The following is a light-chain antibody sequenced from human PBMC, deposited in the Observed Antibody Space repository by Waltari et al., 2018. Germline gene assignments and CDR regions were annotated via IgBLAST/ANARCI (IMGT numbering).Light chain of an antibody. CDR3: QQYASYSGS. Sequence: DIQMTQSPSTLSASVGDRVTITCRASQRFGRWLAWYQQKPGQAPKLLIYDISTLEGGVPSSFSGSGSGTEFTLTISNLQPDDFAAYFCQQYASYSGSFGQGTRLEIK. V-gene: IGKV1-5*01. CDR1: QRFGRW. CDR2: DIS. J-gene: IGKJ2*03.